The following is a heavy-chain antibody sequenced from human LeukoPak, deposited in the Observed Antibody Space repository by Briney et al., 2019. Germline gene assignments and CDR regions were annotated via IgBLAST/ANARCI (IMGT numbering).Heavy chain of an antibody. D-gene: IGHD6-19*01. V-gene: IGHV4-39*07. CDR2: IYYSGST. J-gene: IGHJ3*02. CDR1: GGSISSSSYY. Sequence: PSETLSLTCTVSGGSISSSSYYWGWIRQPPGKGLEWIGSIYYSGSTYYNPSLKSRVTISVDTSKNQFSLKLSSVTAADTAVYYCARGAPGQWLVCDAFDIWGQGTMVTVSS. CDR3: ARGAPGQWLVCDAFDI.